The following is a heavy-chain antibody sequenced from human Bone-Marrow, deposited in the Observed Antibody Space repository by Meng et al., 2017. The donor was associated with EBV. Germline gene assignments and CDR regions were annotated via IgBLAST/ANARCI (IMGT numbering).Heavy chain of an antibody. J-gene: IGHJ4*02. D-gene: IGHD3-10*01. V-gene: IGHV1-3*01. Sequence: VQLVQSGESVKKPGAPVQVSCKASGYTSTTNTSNWVRQAPGQRLGWMGWINPGNGNTEYSQKFQGRLTFTRDTSASTAYMELSSLRSEDTAVYYCARAPPLWFGELLSLYYWGQGTLVTVSS. CDR2: INPGNGNT. CDR3: ARAPPLWFGELLSLYY. CDR1: GYTSTTNT.